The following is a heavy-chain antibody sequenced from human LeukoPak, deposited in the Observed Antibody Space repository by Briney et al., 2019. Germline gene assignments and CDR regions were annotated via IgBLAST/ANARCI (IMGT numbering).Heavy chain of an antibody. CDR3: ARGRSSPDY. Sequence: SETLSLTCTVSGGSISSSSYYWSWIRQPPGKGLEWIGYIYYSGSTNYNPSLKSRATISVDTSKKQFSLKLSSVTSADTAVYYCARGRSSPDYWGQGTLVTVSS. J-gene: IGHJ4*02. CDR2: IYYSGST. CDR1: GGSISSSSYY. V-gene: IGHV4-61*01. D-gene: IGHD6-13*01.